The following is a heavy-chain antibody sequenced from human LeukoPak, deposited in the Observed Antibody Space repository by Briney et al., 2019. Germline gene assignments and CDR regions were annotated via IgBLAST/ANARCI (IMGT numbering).Heavy chain of an antibody. D-gene: IGHD2-2*01. V-gene: IGHV3-21*01. CDR1: GFTFSDCS. CDR3: ATQGHPLSSLDY. Sequence: GGSLRLSCAASGFTFSDCSMNWVRQAPGKGLEWVSSISGRSSFIYYADPVKGRFTISRDNAKNSLYLQMNSLRAEDTAVYYCATQGHPLSSLDYWGQGTLVTVSS. CDR2: ISGRSSFI. J-gene: IGHJ4*02.